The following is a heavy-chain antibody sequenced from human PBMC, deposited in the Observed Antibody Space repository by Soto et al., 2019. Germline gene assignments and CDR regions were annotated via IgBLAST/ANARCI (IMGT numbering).Heavy chain of an antibody. J-gene: IGHJ4*02. D-gene: IGHD2-2*03. Sequence: EVQVLESGGGLVRPGGSLRLSCAATGFTFSDFAMSWVRQAPGKGLEWVSRIYGGGNGPHYADSVKGRVTISRDNSENTLYLQMNSLRAEDTAVYYCAKMEGMDPWAYSFDYWGQGTLVTVSS. CDR3: AKMEGMDPWAYSFDY. CDR2: IYGGGNGP. CDR1: GFTFSDFA. V-gene: IGHV3-23*01.